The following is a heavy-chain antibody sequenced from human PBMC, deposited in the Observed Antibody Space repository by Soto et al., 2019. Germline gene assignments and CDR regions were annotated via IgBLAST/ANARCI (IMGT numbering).Heavy chain of an antibody. V-gene: IGHV1-69*13. CDR3: ARGWGYDILTGYYGEYWFDP. CDR1: GGTFSSYA. CDR2: IIPIFGTA. D-gene: IGHD3-9*01. Sequence: SVKVSCKASGGTFSSYAISWVRQAPGQGLEWMGGIIPIFGTANYAQKFQGRVTITADESTSTAYMELSSLRSEDTAVYYCARGWGYDILTGYYGEYWFDPWGQGTLVTVSS. J-gene: IGHJ5*02.